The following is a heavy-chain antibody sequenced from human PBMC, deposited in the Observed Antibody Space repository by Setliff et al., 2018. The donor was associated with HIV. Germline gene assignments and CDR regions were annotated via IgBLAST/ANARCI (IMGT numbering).Heavy chain of an antibody. CDR1: GFTFSSYG. Sequence: SLKISCAASGFTFSSYGMHWVRQAPGKGLEWVAVIWYDGSNKYYADSVKGRFTISRDNSKNTLYLQMNSLRAEDTAVYYCAKDEGIAAAGSDYWGQGTLVTVSS. D-gene: IGHD6-13*01. V-gene: IGHV3-33*06. CDR3: AKDEGIAAAGSDY. CDR2: IWYDGSNK. J-gene: IGHJ4*02.